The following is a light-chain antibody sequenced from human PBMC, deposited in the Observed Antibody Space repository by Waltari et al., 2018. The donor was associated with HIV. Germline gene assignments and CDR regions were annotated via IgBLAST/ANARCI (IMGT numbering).Light chain of an antibody. CDR3: SQALQTPCT. J-gene: IGKJ3*01. CDR2: LAS. Sequence: IMLTQFPLSLSVTPGEPASMSCRSSQSLLKKSGKKYLDHLDWYVQQPRQSPQLLIHLASNRASGVPDRFSGSGSGTDFTLTISRVEAEDVWVYYCSQALQTPCTFGPGTKVEI. CDR1: QSLLKKSGKKY. V-gene: IGKV2-28*01.